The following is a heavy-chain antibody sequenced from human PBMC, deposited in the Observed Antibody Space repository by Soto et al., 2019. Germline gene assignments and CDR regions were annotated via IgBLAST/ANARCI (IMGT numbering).Heavy chain of an antibody. CDR2: IKSKTDGGTT. Sequence: PGGSLRLYCAASGFTFSNAWMSGVRQAPGKGLEWVGRIKSKTDGGTTDYAAPVKARFTISSDDSKNTLYLQMNSLKTEDTAVYYCTTDGGGELRSRGYYYYYGMDVWGQGTTVTVSS. J-gene: IGHJ6*02. D-gene: IGHD1-26*01. CDR1: GFTFSNAW. V-gene: IGHV3-15*01. CDR3: TTDGGGELRSRGYYYYYGMDV.